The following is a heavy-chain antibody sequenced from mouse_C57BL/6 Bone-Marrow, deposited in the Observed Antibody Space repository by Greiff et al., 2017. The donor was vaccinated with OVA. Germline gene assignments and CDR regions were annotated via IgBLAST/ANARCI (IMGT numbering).Heavy chain of an antibody. CDR3: AKGDDGPGFAY. J-gene: IGHJ3*01. CDR1: GFSLTSYG. V-gene: IGHV2-4*01. Sequence: VQLQQSGPGLVQPSQSLSITCTVSGFSLTSYGVHWVRQPPGKGLEWLGVIWSGGSTDYNAAFISRLSISKDNSKSQVFFKMNSLQADDTAIYYCAKGDDGPGFAYWGQGTLVTVSA. D-gene: IGHD2-3*01. CDR2: IWSGGST.